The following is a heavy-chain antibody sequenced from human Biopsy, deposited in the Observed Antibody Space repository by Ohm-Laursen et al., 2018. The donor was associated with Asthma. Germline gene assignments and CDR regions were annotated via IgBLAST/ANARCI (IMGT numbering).Heavy chain of an antibody. V-gene: IGHV4-39*02. CDR1: GDAMSTSGSY. CDR2: IYYSGRT. Sequence: GTLSLTCIVSGDAMSTSGSYWGWIRQSPGKGLEWIGSIYYSGRTYYNPSLESRVTISADTSKSHFSLKVTSVTAADTAVYYCARAVSSSAYWYFDLWGRGDLVTVSS. CDR3: ARAVSSSAYWYFDL. D-gene: IGHD6-6*01. J-gene: IGHJ2*01.